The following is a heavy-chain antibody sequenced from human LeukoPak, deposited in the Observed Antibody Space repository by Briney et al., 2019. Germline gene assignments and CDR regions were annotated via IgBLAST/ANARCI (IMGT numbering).Heavy chain of an antibody. CDR1: GGSFSGYY. J-gene: IGHJ4*02. CDR3: ALGGRWLRFAFDY. Sequence: SDTLSLTCAVYGGSFSGYYWSWIRQPPGKGLEWIGEINHSGSTNYNPSLKSRVTISVDTSKNQFSLKLNSVTAADTAVYYCALGGRWLRFAFDYWGQGTLVTVSS. V-gene: IGHV4-34*01. D-gene: IGHD5-12*01. CDR2: INHSGST.